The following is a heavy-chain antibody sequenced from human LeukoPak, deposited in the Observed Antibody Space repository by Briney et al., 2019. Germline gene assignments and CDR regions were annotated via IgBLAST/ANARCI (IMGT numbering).Heavy chain of an antibody. CDR1: GFTFDDYA. CDR2: ISGDGGST. D-gene: IGHD3-9*01. CDR3: AKDMWGGTLRYFDWLPSVNWFDP. V-gene: IGHV3-43*02. J-gene: IGHJ5*02. Sequence: GGSLRLSCAASGFTFDDYAMHWVRQAPGKGLGWVSLISGDGGSTYYADSVKGRFTISRDNSKNSLYLQMNSLRTEDTALYYCAKDMWGGTLRYFDWLPSVNWFDPWGQGTLVTVSS.